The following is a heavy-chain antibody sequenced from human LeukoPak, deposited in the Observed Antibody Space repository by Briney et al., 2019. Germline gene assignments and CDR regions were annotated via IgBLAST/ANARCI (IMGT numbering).Heavy chain of an antibody. CDR3: AITLRYFDWLSSYFDY. D-gene: IGHD3-9*01. V-gene: IGHV4-38-2*02. J-gene: IGHJ4*02. CDR1: GYSISSGYY. CDR2: IYHSGST. Sequence: PSETLSLTCTVSGYSISSGYYWGWIRQPPGKGLEWIGSIYHSGSTYYNPSLKSRVTISVDTSKNQFSLKLSSVTAADTAVYYCAITLRYFDWLSSYFDYWGQGTLVTVSS.